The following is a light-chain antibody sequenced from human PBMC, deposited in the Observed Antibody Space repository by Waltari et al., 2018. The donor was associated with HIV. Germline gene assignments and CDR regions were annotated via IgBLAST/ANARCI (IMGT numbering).Light chain of an antibody. J-gene: IGKJ4*01. CDR1: QSVLYNSNNKNY. Sequence: DIVMTQSPDSLAVSLGERATINCKSSQSVLYNSNNKNYLAWYQRKPGQPPKLLIYWASTRESGVPDRFSGSGSGTDFTLTISSPQAEDVAVYYCQQYYGTPLTFGGGTKVEIK. CDR3: QQYYGTPLT. CDR2: WAS. V-gene: IGKV4-1*01.